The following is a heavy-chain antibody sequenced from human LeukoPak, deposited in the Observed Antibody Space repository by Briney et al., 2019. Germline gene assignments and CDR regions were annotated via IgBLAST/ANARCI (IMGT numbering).Heavy chain of an antibody. J-gene: IGHJ3*01. CDR3: ARDPGGSAWGAFDV. V-gene: IGHV3-7*01. Sequence: GGSLRLSCAASAFSFTTSWMTWVRQAPGKRLEWVANIKPDGSNQYYVDSLKGRFTISRDNPNNSVFLHMAGLRVEDTAVYFCARDPGGSAWGAFDVWGRGTMVTVSS. CDR2: IKPDGSNQ. D-gene: IGHD7-27*01. CDR1: AFSFTTSW.